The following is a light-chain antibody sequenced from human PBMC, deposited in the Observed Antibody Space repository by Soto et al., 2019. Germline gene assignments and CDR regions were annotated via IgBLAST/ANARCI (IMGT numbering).Light chain of an antibody. V-gene: IGKV3-11*01. Sequence: DIVLTQSPASLSLSPGERATLSCWASQSVGSFLAWYQHKPGQAPRLLIYDAYKRATGIPARFSGSGSGTDFTLTISSLEPEDFAVYYCQQRASWPPFTFGQGTKLEV. CDR3: QQRASWPPFT. CDR2: DAY. CDR1: QSVGSF. J-gene: IGKJ2*01.